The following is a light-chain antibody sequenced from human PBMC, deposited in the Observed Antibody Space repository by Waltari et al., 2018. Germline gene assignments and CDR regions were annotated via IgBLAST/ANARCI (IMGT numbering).Light chain of an antibody. CDR1: SSDVGGYNY. V-gene: IGLV2-14*01. CDR2: DVS. CDR3: SSYTSSSTLDVV. J-gene: IGLJ2*01. Sequence: QSALTQPASVSGSPGQSITISCTGTSSDVGGYNYVPWYQQHPGKALKLMIYDVSKRPVGFSNRLSGSKSGNTASLTISGLQAEDEADYYCSSYTSSSTLDVVFGGGTKLTVL.